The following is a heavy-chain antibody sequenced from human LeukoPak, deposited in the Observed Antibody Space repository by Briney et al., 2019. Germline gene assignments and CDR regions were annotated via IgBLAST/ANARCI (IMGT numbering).Heavy chain of an antibody. CDR3: ASGYSYDQPDFDY. J-gene: IGHJ4*02. CDR2: ISSSSSTI. CDR1: GFTFRSYG. Sequence: GRSLRLSCVASGFTFRSYGMDWVRQAPGKGLEWVSYISSSSSTIYYADSVKGRFTISRDSAKNSLYLQMNSLRAEDTAVYYCASGYSYDQPDFDYWGQGTLVTVSS. D-gene: IGHD5-18*01. V-gene: IGHV3-48*04.